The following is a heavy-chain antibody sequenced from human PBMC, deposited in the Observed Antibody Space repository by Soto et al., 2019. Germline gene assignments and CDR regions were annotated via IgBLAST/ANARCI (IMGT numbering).Heavy chain of an antibody. CDR1: GGSISSYY. V-gene: IGHV4-59*01. Sequence: QVQLQESGPGLVKPSETLSLTCTVSGGSISSYYWSWIRQPPGKGLEWIGYIYYSGSTNYNPSLKSRVTISVDTSKNQFPLKLSSVPAADTAVYYCARVFFGVPLYYYYYYMDVWGKGTTVTVSS. D-gene: IGHD3-3*01. CDR2: IYYSGST. CDR3: ARVFFGVPLYYYYYYMDV. J-gene: IGHJ6*03.